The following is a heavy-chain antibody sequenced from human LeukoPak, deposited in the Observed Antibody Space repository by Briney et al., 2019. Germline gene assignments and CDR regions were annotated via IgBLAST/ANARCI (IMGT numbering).Heavy chain of an antibody. V-gene: IGHV1-69*04. CDR3: ASGSYPDYYYYGMDV. CDR2: IIPILGIA. D-gene: IGHD1-26*01. J-gene: IGHJ6*02. Sequence: GSSVKVSCKASGGTFSSYAISWVRQAPGQGLEWMGRIIPILGIANYVQKFQGRVTITADKSTSTAYMELSSLRSEDTAVYYCASGSYPDYYYYGMDVWGQGTTVTVSS. CDR1: GGTFSSYA.